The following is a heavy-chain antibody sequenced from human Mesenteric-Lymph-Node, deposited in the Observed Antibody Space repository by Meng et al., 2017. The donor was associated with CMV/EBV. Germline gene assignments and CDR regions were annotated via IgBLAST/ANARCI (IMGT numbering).Heavy chain of an antibody. CDR3: ATAWGSGGNYLGSAFDV. Sequence: GGSLRLSCVDSAFTFSSYTMNWVRQAPGKGLEWVSSISSSRTYIHYADSVKGRVTIPRDKTNNSLYLQMNSLTAEDTAVYYCATAWGSGGNYLGSAFDVWGQGTRVTVSS. J-gene: IGHJ3*01. D-gene: IGHD1-26*01. V-gene: IGHV3-21*01. CDR1: AFTFSSYT. CDR2: ISSSRTYI.